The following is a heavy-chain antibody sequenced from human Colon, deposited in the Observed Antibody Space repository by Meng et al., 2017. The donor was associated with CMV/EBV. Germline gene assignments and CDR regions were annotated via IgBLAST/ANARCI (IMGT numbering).Heavy chain of an antibody. CDR1: GYSFTDHY. Sequence: ASVKVSCKASGYSFTDHYIHWVRQAPGQGLEWMGWINPNSGGRNIAQQFQGRVSMTRDTSINTAYMELTGLTSADTAVYYCARGDLARLFSYYYGMDVWGQGTTVTVSS. D-gene: IGHD3-22*01. V-gene: IGHV1-2*02. CDR2: INPNSGGR. CDR3: ARGDLARLFSYYYGMDV. J-gene: IGHJ6*02.